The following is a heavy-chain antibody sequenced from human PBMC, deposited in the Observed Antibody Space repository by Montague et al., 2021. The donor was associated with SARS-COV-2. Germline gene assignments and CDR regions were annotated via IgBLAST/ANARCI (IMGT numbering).Heavy chain of an antibody. CDR3: ARDTFYYGSGSYYVDTFDM. J-gene: IGHJ3*02. CDR2: ALYTGRS. CDR1: GGSITSNW. D-gene: IGHD3-10*01. V-gene: IGHV4-59*01. Sequence: SETLSLTCTVSGGSITSNWWSWIRQPTGKGLEWVGYALYTGRSRSNPSLQSRVFISVDTSKNQVSLKLSSVTAADTAVYYCARDTFYYGSGSYYVDTFDMCGQGTMVTVSS.